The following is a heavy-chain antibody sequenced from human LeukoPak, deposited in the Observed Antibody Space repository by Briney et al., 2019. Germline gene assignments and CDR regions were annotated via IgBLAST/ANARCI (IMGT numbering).Heavy chain of an antibody. V-gene: IGHV4-59*01. CDR2: IYYSGST. D-gene: IGHD3-22*01. CDR3: ARGTPSGYYYCDF. CDR1: GGSISTYY. Sequence: PSETLSLTCTVSGGSISTYYWSWIRQPPGKGLEWIGYIYYSGSTNYNPSLKSRVTISVDTSKNQFSLKLNSVTAADTVVYYCARGTPSGYYYCDFWGQGTLVTVSS. J-gene: IGHJ4*02.